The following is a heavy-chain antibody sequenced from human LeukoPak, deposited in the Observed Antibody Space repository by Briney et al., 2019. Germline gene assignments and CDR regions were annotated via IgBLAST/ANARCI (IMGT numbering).Heavy chain of an antibody. CDR2: IRSKAYGGTT. V-gene: IGHV3-49*04. D-gene: IGHD3-10*01. J-gene: IGHJ4*02. CDR3: TRARASYYFDY. Sequence: GGSLRLSCTASGFTFGDYAMSWVRQAPGKGLEWVGFIRSKAYGGTTEYAASVKGRFTISRDDSRSIAYLQMSSLRTEDTAVYYCTRARASYYFDYWGQGTLVTVSS. CDR1: GFTFGDYA.